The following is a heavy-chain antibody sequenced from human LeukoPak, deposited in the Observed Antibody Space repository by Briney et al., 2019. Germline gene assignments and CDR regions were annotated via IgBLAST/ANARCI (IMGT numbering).Heavy chain of an antibody. CDR2: IYWNGDK. CDR1: GFSLSTSGVG. CDR3: AHSDKYQLPFDY. V-gene: IGHV2-5*01. J-gene: IGHJ4*02. Sequence: SGPTLVKPTQTLTLTCTFSGFSLSTSGVGVGWIRQPPGKALEWLALIYWNGDKRYSPSLKSRLTITKDTSKNQVVLTMTNMDPVDTATYYCAHSDKYQLPFDYWGQGTLVTVSS. D-gene: IGHD2-2*01.